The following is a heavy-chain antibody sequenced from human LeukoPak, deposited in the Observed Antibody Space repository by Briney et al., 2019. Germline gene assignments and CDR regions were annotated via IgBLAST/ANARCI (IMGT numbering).Heavy chain of an antibody. CDR3: AREPIQLWLRGAFDI. J-gene: IGHJ3*02. V-gene: IGHV3-11*05. Sequence: GGSLRLSCAASGFTFSDYYMSWIRQAPGKGLEWVSYISSSSSYTNYADSVKGRFTISRDNAKNSLYLQMNSLRAEDTAAYYCAREPIQLWLRGAFDIWGQGTMVTVSS. D-gene: IGHD5-18*01. CDR1: GFTFSDYY. CDR2: ISSSSSYT.